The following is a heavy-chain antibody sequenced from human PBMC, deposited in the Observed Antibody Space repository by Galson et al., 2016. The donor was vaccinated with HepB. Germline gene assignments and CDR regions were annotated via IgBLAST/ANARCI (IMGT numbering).Heavy chain of an antibody. CDR2: ISGYNGDT. Sequence: SVKVSCKASGYSFNTWGISWVRQAPGQGLEWMGWISGYNGDTKYAQKFQGRVTMTTDQSTSQAYMELRSLRSDYPAVYYCARDPRTTKAWAVIWFDPWGQGTAVTVSS. V-gene: IGHV1-18*01. CDR1: GYSFNTWG. D-gene: IGHD3-22*01. J-gene: IGHJ5*02. CDR3: ARDPRTTKAWAVIWFDP.